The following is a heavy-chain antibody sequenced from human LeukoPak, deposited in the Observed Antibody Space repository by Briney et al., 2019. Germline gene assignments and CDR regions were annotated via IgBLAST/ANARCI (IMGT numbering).Heavy chain of an antibody. J-gene: IGHJ6*02. V-gene: IGHV3-23*01. D-gene: IGHD6-6*01. CDR2: ISGSGGST. CDR3: AKRSSSSYYYYYGMDV. CDR1: GFTFSSYA. Sequence: RLSCAASGFTFSSYAMSWVRQAPGKGLEWVSAISGSGGSTYYADSVKGRFTISRDNSKNTLYLQMNSLRAEDTAVYYCAKRSSSSYYYYYGMDVWGQGTTVTVTS.